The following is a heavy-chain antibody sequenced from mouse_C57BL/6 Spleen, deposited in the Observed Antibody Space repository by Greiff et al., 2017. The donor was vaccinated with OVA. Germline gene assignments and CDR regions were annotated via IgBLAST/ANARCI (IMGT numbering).Heavy chain of an antibody. Sequence: DVQLQESGPGLVKPSQSLSLTCSVTGYSITSGYYWNWIRQFPGNKLEWMGYISYDGSNNYNPSLKNRISITRDTSKNQFFLKLNSVTTEDTATYYCARGESTVVATNWYFDVWGTGTTVTVSS. CDR3: ARGESTVVATNWYFDV. V-gene: IGHV3-6*01. CDR1: GYSITSGYY. CDR2: ISYDGSN. D-gene: IGHD1-1*01. J-gene: IGHJ1*03.